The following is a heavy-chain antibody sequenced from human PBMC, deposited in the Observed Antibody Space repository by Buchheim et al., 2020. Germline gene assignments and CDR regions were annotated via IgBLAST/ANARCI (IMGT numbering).Heavy chain of an antibody. V-gene: IGHV3-23*01. CDR1: GFTFSSYA. CDR3: ATIGGTMVRGWFDP. Sequence: EVQLLESGGGLVQPGGPLRLSCAVSGFTFSSYAMTWVRQAPGKGLEWVSVISGGDGSLYYADSVKGRFTISRDNSKDTLSLQMNSLRADDTAVYYCATIGGTMVRGWFDPWGQGT. J-gene: IGHJ5*02. CDR2: ISGGDGSL. D-gene: IGHD3-10*01.